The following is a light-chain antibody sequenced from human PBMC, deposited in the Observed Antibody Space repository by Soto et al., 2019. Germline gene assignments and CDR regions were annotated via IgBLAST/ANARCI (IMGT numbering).Light chain of an antibody. Sequence: QSALTQPASVSGSPGQSITISCTGTSSDVGAYDYVSWFQQHPDKAPKLIISVVTNRPSGVSNRFSGSKSGNTASLTISGLQPEDEADYYCGLYTSSDTPYVFGTGTKFTVL. CDR2: VVT. CDR1: SSDVGAYDY. J-gene: IGLJ1*01. V-gene: IGLV2-14*01. CDR3: GLYTSSDTPYV.